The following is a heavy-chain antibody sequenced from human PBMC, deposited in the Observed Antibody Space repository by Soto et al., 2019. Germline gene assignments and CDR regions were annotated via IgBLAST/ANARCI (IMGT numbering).Heavy chain of an antibody. V-gene: IGHV3-33*01. CDR1: GFTFSSYG. Sequence: LRLSCAASGFTFSSYGMHWVRQAPGKGLEWVAVIWYDGSNKYYADSVKGRFTISRDNSKNTLYLQMNSLRAEDTAVYYCARDLGLGSSWHPVWYYYYGMDVWGQGTTVTVSS. J-gene: IGHJ6*02. D-gene: IGHD6-13*01. CDR3: ARDLGLGSSWHPVWYYYYGMDV. CDR2: IWYDGSNK.